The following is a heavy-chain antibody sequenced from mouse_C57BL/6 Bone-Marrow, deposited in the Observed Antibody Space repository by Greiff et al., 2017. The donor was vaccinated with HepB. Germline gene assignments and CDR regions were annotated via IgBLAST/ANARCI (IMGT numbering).Heavy chain of an antibody. V-gene: IGHV14-4*01. CDR3: TTWRAIYDGRGCAY. CDR1: GFNIKDDY. Sequence: EVQLQQSGAELVRPGASVKLSCTASGFNIKDDYMHWVKQRPEQGLEWIGWIDPENGDTEYASKFQGKATITADTSSNTAYLQLSSLTSEDTAVYSCTTWRAIYDGRGCAYWGQGTLVTVSA. CDR2: IDPENGDT. J-gene: IGHJ3*01. D-gene: IGHD2-3*01.